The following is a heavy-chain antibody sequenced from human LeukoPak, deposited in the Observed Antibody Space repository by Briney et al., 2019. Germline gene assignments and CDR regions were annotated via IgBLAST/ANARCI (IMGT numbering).Heavy chain of an antibody. J-gene: IGHJ4*02. Sequence: GASVKVSCKASGGTFSSYDISWVRQAPGQGLEWMGGIIPIFGTANYAQKFQGRVTITTDESTSPAYMELNSLRSEDTAVYYCARYSCVYYSHFYYWGQGTLVTVSS. D-gene: IGHD3-22*01. CDR3: ARYSCVYYSHFYY. V-gene: IGHV1-69*05. CDR1: GGTFSSYD. CDR2: IIPIFGTA.